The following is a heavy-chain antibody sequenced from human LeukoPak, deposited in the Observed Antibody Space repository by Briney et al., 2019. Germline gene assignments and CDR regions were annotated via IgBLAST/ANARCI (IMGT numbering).Heavy chain of an antibody. CDR3: ARDPSSGWYLKGWFDP. J-gene: IGHJ5*02. CDR2: IKQDGSEI. D-gene: IGHD6-19*01. Sequence: PGGSLRLSCEASGFSFSNYWMSWVRQAPGKGLEWVANIKQDGSEIYYVDSVRGRFTISRDNAKNSLYLQMNSLRAEDTAVYYCARDPSSGWYLKGWFDPWGQGTLVTVSS. CDR1: GFSFSNYW. V-gene: IGHV3-7*01.